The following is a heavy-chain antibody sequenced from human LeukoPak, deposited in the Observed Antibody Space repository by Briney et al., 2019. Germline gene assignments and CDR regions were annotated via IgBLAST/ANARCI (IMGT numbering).Heavy chain of an antibody. J-gene: IGHJ6*02. V-gene: IGHV3-23*01. Sequence: PGGSLRLSCAASGFTFRNYAMNWVRQAPGKGLEWVSVISGSGSGTYYIDSVKGRFTISRDNFKNTLYLQMNSLRAEDTAVYYCAKSVSRSGGDYYHGMDVWGQGTTVTVSS. D-gene: IGHD3-10*01. CDR2: ISGSGSGT. CDR3: AKSVSRSGGDYYHGMDV. CDR1: GFTFRNYA.